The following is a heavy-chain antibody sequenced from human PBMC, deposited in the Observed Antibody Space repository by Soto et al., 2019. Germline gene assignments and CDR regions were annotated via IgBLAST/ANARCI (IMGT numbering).Heavy chain of an antibody. CDR1: GDSVSSNSAT. J-gene: IGHJ5*02. CDR2: TYYRSKWYY. V-gene: IGHV6-1*01. D-gene: IGHD1-1*01. Sequence: PSQTLSLTCAISGDSVSSNSATWNWIRQSPSRGLEWLGRTYYRSKWYYDYAISVKSRITINPDTSRNQFSLQLSSVIPEDTAVYYCGRAHLGTDRTILEPFDPWGQGTLVTVS. CDR3: GRAHLGTDRTILEPFDP.